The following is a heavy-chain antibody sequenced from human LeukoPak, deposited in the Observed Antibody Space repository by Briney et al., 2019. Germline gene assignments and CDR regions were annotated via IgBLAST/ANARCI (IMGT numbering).Heavy chain of an antibody. CDR2: INGVDT. CDR3: AKDLYSNYGPADY. CDR1: GFTFSSYA. D-gene: IGHD4-11*01. J-gene: IGHJ4*02. V-gene: IGHV3-23*01. Sequence: PGGSLRLSCAASGFTFSSYAMSWVRQAPGKGLEWVSTINGVDTHYADSVGGRFTISRDNSKNTLFLQMNSLRDEDTAVYYCAKDLYSNYGPADYWGQGNLVTVSS.